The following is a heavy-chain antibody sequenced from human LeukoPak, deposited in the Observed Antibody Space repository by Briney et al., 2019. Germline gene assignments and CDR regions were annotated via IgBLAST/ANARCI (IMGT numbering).Heavy chain of an antibody. CDR1: GFTFSSYS. J-gene: IGHJ6*02. Sequence: KPGGSLRLSCAASGFTFSSYSMNWVRQAPGKGLEWVSSISSSSSYIYYADSVKGRFTISRDNAKNSLYLQMNSLRAEDTAVYYCARGYCSSTSCGYYYYYGMDVWGQGTTVTVSS. CDR3: ARGYCSSTSCGYYYYYGMDV. D-gene: IGHD2-2*01. V-gene: IGHV3-21*01. CDR2: ISSSSSYI.